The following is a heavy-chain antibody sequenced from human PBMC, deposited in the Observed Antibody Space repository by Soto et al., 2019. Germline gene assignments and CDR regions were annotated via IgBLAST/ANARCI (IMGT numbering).Heavy chain of an antibody. CDR1: GFTFSNYA. J-gene: IGHJ4*02. V-gene: IGHV3-30*04. CDR2: TSYDGRVK. CDR3: ARVKSGYSYASNDY. Sequence: QVQLVESGGGVVQPGRSLRLSCAATGFTFSNYAMHWVRQAPGKGLEWVAVTSYDGRVKYYADSVKGRFTISRDNSKNTLYVQMNSLRDEDTAVYYCARVKSGYSYASNDYWGQGTLVTVSS. D-gene: IGHD5-18*01.